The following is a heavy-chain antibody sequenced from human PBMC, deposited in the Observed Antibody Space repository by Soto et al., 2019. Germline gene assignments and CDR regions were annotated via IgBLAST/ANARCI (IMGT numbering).Heavy chain of an antibody. D-gene: IGHD3-16*01. CDR1: GGSMFSYY. CDR3: AREGSASYASRHFYK. J-gene: IGHJ4*01. Sequence: LSLPCPVSGGSMFSYYWSWIRQPAGKGLEWIARIYGSGGTNYNPSLKSRVTMSLDTSKNKFSLRLTSVTAADTAVYYCAREGSASYASRHFYKWGPGKLVTVSS. CDR2: IYGSGGT. V-gene: IGHV4-4*07.